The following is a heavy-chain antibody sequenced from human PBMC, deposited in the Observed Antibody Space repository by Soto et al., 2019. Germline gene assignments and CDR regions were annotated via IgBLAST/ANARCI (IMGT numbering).Heavy chain of an antibody. V-gene: IGHV4-34*01. CDR2: INHSGST. D-gene: IGHD3-9*01. CDR3: ARAPVLRYFDWLSWFDP. CDR1: GGSFSGYY. Sequence: SETLSLTCAVYGGSFSGYYWSWIRQPPGKGLEWIGEINHSGSTNYNPSLKSRVTISVDTSKNQFSLKLSSVTAADTAVYYCARAPVLRYFDWLSWFDPWGQGALVTSPQ. J-gene: IGHJ5*02.